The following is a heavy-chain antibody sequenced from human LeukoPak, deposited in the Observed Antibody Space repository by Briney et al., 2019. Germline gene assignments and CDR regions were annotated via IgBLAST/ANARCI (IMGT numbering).Heavy chain of an antibody. CDR2: INSDGSST. V-gene: IGHV3-74*01. CDR1: GFTFSSYW. J-gene: IGHJ6*03. D-gene: IGHD4-17*01. CDR3: ARDMTTVTSVYYYYYYMDV. Sequence: GGSLRLSCAASGFTFSSYWMHWVRQAPGKGLVWVSRINSDGSSTSYADSVKGRFTISRDNAKNTLYLQMNSLRAEDTAVYYCARDMTTVTSVYYYYYYMDVWGKGTTVTVSS.